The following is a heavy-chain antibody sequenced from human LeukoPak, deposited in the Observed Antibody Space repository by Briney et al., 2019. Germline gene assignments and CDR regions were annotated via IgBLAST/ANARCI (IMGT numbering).Heavy chain of an antibody. CDR3: ARERAGERPRPLLSYYYMDV. J-gene: IGHJ6*03. V-gene: IGHV4-39*02. D-gene: IGHD3-16*01. CDR2: IYYSGST. Sequence: PSETLSLTCTVSGGSISSSSYYWGWIRQPPGKGLEWIGSIYYSGSTYYNPSLKSRVTISVDTSKNQFSLKLSSVTAADTAVYYCARERAGERPRPLLSYYYMDVWGKGTTVTMSS. CDR1: GGSISSSSYY.